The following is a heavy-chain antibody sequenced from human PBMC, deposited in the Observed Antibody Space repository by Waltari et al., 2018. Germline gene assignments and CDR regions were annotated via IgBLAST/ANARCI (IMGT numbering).Heavy chain of an antibody. Sequence: EVQLVESGGGLVQPRGSLNLSCSGSGFTSSGSAIHWVRQASGRGLEWVGRIRGKANRYATDYVASVKGRFTISRDDSKNTAYLQLNSLKTEDTAVYYCTSSGSYSSYHGMDVWGQGTTVTVSS. V-gene: IGHV3-73*01. CDR2: IRGKANRYAT. J-gene: IGHJ6*02. D-gene: IGHD1-26*01. CDR1: GFTSSGSA. CDR3: TSSGSYSSYHGMDV.